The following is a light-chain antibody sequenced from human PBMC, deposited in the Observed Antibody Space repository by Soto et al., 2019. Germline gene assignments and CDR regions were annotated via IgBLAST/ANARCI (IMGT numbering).Light chain of an antibody. CDR3: QQCATPPLT. J-gene: IGKJ1*01. Sequence: EIVLTQSPGTLSLSPGERATLSCRASQSVSNNYVAWYQQKPGQAPRLLLYAASIRATGIPDRFSGSGSGTDFTLTISRLELEDFAVYYCQQCATPPLTFGQGTRVDIK. V-gene: IGKV3-20*01. CDR1: QSVSNNY. CDR2: AAS.